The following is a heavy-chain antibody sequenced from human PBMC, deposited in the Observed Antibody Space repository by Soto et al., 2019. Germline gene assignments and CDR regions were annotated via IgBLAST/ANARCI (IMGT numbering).Heavy chain of an antibody. Sequence: GGSLRLSCADSGFRFSSYSMSWVRQTPGKGLEWVAAITATGDRTYYADSVTGRFTISRDNSKKTHYLQMTSLRAEDTAMYYCATMNGYFEYWGQGAPVTVSS. CDR1: GFRFSSYS. V-gene: IGHV3-23*01. CDR2: ITATGDRT. D-gene: IGHD3-22*01. CDR3: ATMNGYFEY. J-gene: IGHJ4*02.